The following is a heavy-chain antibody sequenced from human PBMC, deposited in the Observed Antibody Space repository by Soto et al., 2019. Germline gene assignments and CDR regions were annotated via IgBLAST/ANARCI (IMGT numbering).Heavy chain of an antibody. CDR3: ARIPPGWGGEQLVLDY. Sequence: EVQLVGSGGGLVQPGGSLRLSCAASGFTFSSFWMYWVRQAPGKGLVWVSRINSDGSTTNYADSVKGRFTISRDNAKNPRYLQMNRLRAEDTAVYFCARIPPGWGGEQLVLDYWGQGSLVTVSS. J-gene: IGHJ4*02. CDR2: INSDGSTT. V-gene: IGHV3-74*01. D-gene: IGHD6-13*01. CDR1: GFTFSSFW.